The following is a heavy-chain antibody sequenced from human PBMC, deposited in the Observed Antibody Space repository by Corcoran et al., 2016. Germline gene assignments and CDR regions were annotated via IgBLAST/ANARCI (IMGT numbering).Heavy chain of an antibody. CDR1: GGSISSYY. Sequence: QVQLQESGPGLVKPSETLSLTCTVSGGSISSYYWSWIRQPPGKGLEWIGYIYYSGSTNYNPSLKSRVTISVDTSKNQFSLKLSSVTAADTAVYYCARWEEYCSGGSCHSAFDIWGQGTMVTVSS. V-gene: IGHV4-59*01. D-gene: IGHD2-15*01. CDR2: IYYSGST. CDR3: ARWEEYCSGGSCHSAFDI. J-gene: IGHJ3*02.